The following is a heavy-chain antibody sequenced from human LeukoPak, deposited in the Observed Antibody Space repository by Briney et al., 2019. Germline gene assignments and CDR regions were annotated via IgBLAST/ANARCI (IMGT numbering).Heavy chain of an antibody. CDR1: GGSFSGYY. J-gene: IGHJ6*03. CDR2: INHSGST. V-gene: IGHV4-34*01. Sequence: SETLSLTCAVYGGSFSGYYWSWIRQPPGKGLEWIGEINHSGSTNYNPSLKSRVTISVDTSKNQFSLKLSSVTAADTAVYYCARLPVTMVRGVMVNYYYYMDVWGKGTTVTISS. D-gene: IGHD3-10*01. CDR3: ARLPVTMVRGVMVNYYYYMDV.